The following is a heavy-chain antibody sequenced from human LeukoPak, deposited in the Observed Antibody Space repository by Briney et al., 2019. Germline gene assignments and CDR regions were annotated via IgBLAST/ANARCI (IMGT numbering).Heavy chain of an antibody. CDR1: GGSIGSYY. CDR3: ARRGPYSSLDY. Sequence: PSETLSLTCTASGGSIGSYYWSWIRQPAGKGLEWIGRIYTSGSTNYNPSLKSRVTMSVDTSKNQFSLKLSSVTAADTAVYYCARRGPYSSLDYWGQGTLVTVSS. D-gene: IGHD2-15*01. CDR2: IYTSGST. J-gene: IGHJ4*02. V-gene: IGHV4-4*07.